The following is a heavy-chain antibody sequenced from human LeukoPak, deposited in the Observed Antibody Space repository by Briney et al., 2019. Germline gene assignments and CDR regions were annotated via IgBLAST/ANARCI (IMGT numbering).Heavy chain of an antibody. J-gene: IGHJ4*02. CDR3: ARRGYYDSSGYLDY. CDR1: GGSISSSSYY. Sequence: SETLSLTCTVSGGSISSSSYYWGWIRQPPGKGLKWIGYIYYSGSTNYNPSLKSRVTISVDTSKNQFSLKLSSVTAADTAVYYCARRGYYDSSGYLDYWGQGTLVTVSS. D-gene: IGHD3-22*01. CDR2: IYYSGST. V-gene: IGHV4-61*05.